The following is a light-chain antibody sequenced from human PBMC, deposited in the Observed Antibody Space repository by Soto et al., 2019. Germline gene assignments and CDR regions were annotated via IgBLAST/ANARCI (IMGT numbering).Light chain of an antibody. Sequence: AIQMTQSPSSLSASVGDRGTITCRASQGIRNNLGWYQQKPGKAPKLLIYAASSLQSGVPSRFSGSGSGTDFTLTISSLQPEDFATYYCLQDYNYPRTFGQGTKVEIK. CDR1: QGIRNN. CDR2: AAS. J-gene: IGKJ1*01. CDR3: LQDYNYPRT. V-gene: IGKV1-6*01.